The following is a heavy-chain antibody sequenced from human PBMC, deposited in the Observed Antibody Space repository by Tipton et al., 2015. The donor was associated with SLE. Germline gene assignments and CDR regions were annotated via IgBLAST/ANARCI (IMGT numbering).Heavy chain of an antibody. CDR1: GFTFGDYA. V-gene: IGHV3-49*04. Sequence: RSLRLSCTASGFTFGDYAMSWVRQAPGKGLEWVGFIRSKAYGGTTEYAASVKGRFTISRDDSKSIAYLQMNSLKTEDTAVYYCTTIFGVVIGALDYWGQGTLVTVSS. J-gene: IGHJ4*02. CDR3: TTIFGVVIGALDY. D-gene: IGHD3-3*01. CDR2: IRSKAYGGTT.